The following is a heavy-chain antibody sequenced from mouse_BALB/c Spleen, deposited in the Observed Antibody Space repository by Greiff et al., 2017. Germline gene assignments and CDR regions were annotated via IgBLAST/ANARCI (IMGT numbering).Heavy chain of an antibody. J-gene: IGHJ3*01. V-gene: IGHV1S81*02. CDR1: GYTFTSYY. D-gene: IGHD3-1*01. Sequence: VQLLQPGAELVKPGASVKLSCKASGYTFTSYYMYWVKQRPGQGLEWIGGINPSNGGTNSNEKFKSKATLTVDKSSSTAYMQLSSLTSEDSAVYYGTRSRSGWGFAYWGQGTLVTVSA. CDR2: INPSNGGT. CDR3: TRSRSGWGFAY.